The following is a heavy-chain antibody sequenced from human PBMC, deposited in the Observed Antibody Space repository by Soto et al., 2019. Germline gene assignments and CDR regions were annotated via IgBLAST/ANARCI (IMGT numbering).Heavy chain of an antibody. V-gene: IGHV1-2*04. CDR1: GYTFTGYY. CDR3: ARDITGTTRGLDFYYGMDV. D-gene: IGHD1-7*01. CDR2: INPNSGGT. Sequence: GASVKVSCKASGYTFTGYYMHWVRQAPGQGLEWMGWINPNSGGTNYAQKFQGWVTMTRDTSISTAYMELSRLRSDDTAVYYCARDITGTTRGLDFYYGMDVWGQGTTVTVSS. J-gene: IGHJ6*02.